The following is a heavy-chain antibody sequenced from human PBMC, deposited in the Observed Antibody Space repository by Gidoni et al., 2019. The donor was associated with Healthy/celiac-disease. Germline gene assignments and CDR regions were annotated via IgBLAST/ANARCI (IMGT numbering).Heavy chain of an antibody. Sequence: EVQLLESGGGLVQPGGSLRLSCAASGFTFSSYAMRWVRQAPGKGLEGVSAISGSGGSTYYADSVKGRFTISRDNSKNTLYLQMNSLRAEDTAVYYCAKDPGYCSGGSCYSVGFDPWGQGTLVTVSS. CDR1: GFTFSSYA. D-gene: IGHD2-15*01. J-gene: IGHJ5*02. CDR3: AKDPGYCSGGSCYSVGFDP. CDR2: ISGSGGST. V-gene: IGHV3-23*01.